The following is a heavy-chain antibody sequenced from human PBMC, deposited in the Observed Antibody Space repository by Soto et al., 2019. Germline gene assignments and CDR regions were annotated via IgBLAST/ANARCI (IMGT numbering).Heavy chain of an antibody. CDR2: IYYSGST. Sequence: SETLSLTCTVSVGSISSGGYYWSWIRQHPGKGLEWIGYIYYSGSTYYNPSLKSRVTISVDTSKNQFSLKLSSVTAADTAVYYCARVITGTSVWFDPWGQGTLVTVSS. V-gene: IGHV4-31*03. CDR3: ARVITGTSVWFDP. D-gene: IGHD1-20*01. J-gene: IGHJ5*02. CDR1: VGSISSGGYY.